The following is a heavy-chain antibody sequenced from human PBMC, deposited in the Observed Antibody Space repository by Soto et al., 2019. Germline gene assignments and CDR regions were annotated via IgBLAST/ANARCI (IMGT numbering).Heavy chain of an antibody. D-gene: IGHD2-15*01. J-gene: IGHJ4*02. Sequence: EVQLVESGGGLVKPGGSLRLSCAASGFTFSRYSMVWVRQAPEKGLEGVSSIGCSSGHLYYADSLKGRFTISRDNAKNSLSLQMNSLRVYDTAVYYCARTHGAYSNYFDYWGQGTLVTVSS. CDR3: ARTHGAYSNYFDY. CDR2: IGCSSGHL. V-gene: IGHV3-21*01. CDR1: GFTFSRYS.